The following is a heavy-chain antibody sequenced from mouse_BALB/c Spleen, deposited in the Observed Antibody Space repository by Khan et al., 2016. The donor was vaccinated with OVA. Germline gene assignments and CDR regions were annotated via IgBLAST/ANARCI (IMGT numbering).Heavy chain of an antibody. V-gene: IGHV6-6*02. Sequence: EVKLEESGGGLVQPGGSMKLSCVASGFTFSNYWMNWVRQSPEKGFEWVAEIRLKSNIYAKHYAESVRGRFTISRDDSRSSVYLQMNNLGAEDTGIYYCARGWDWYFDVWGAGTTVTVSS. D-gene: IGHD3-3*01. CDR3: ARGWDWYFDV. CDR1: GFTFSNYW. J-gene: IGHJ1*01. CDR2: IRLKSNIYAK.